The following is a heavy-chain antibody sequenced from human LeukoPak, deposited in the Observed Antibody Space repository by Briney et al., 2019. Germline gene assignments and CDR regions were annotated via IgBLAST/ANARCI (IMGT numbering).Heavy chain of an antibody. Sequence: QSGGSLRLSCAAFGFTFSNYAISWVRQAPGKGLEWVSAISGSGGNTYYADSVRGRFTISRDNSRSTLYLQMSRPRAEDTALYYCAKPYGTDCGGDCYFDYWGQGTLVSVSS. J-gene: IGHJ4*02. D-gene: IGHD2-21*02. CDR3: AKPYGTDCGGDCYFDY. CDR1: GFTFSNYA. CDR2: ISGSGGNT. V-gene: IGHV3-23*01.